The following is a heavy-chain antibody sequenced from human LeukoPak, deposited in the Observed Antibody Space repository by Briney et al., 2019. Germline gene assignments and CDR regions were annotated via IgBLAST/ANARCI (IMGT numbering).Heavy chain of an antibody. CDR2: IYSGGST. D-gene: IGHD3-22*01. CDR3: ARDSSGYGFDY. J-gene: IGHJ4*02. CDR1: GFTVSSNY. Sequence: GGSLRLSCAASGFTVSSNYMSWVRQAPGKGLEWVSVIYSGGSTYYADSVKGRFTISRDNSKNTLYLQMNSLRAEDTAVYYCARDSSGYGFDYWGQGTLVTVSS. V-gene: IGHV3-53*01.